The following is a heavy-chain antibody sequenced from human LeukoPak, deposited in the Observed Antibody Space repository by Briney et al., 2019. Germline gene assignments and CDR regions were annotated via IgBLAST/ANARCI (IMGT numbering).Heavy chain of an antibody. J-gene: IGHJ4*02. CDR1: GFTFSSYG. CDR2: INSDGSTT. V-gene: IGHV3-74*01. Sequence: GGTLRLSCAASGFTFSSYGMSWVRQAPGKGLVWVSRINSDGSTTTYADSVKGRFTISRDNAKNTLYLQMNGLRAEDTAVYYCARGGVDYWGQGTLVTVSS. CDR3: ARGGVDY.